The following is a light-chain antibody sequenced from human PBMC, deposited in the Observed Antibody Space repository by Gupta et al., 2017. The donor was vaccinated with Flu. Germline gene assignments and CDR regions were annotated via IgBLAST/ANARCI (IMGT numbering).Light chain of an antibody. V-gene: IGLV2-8*01. CDR3: SSYASSNNVV. Sequence: HSALTQPPSAAGSLGQSVTISCTGGSRDVGGYNYVSWYLQHPGRAPKLLIYEVNQRPSGVPDRFSGSKSGNTASLTVSGLQAEDEAAYFCSSYASSNNVVFGGGTNVTVL. CDR1: SRDVGGYNY. CDR2: EVN. J-gene: IGLJ3*02.